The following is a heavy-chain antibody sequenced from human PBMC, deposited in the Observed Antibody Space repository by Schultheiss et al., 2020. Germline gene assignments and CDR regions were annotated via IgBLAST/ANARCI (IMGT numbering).Heavy chain of an antibody. CDR2: IYWDDDK. CDR1: GFSLSTSGVG. CDR3: AREFTVDYYYYYMDV. Sequence: SGPTLVKPTQTLTLTCTFSGFSLSTSGVGVGWIRQPPGKALEWLALIYWDDDKFYNTSLEARLTISKDTSKNQVVLTMTNMDPVDTATYYCAREFTVDYYYYYMDVWGKGTTVTVSS. V-gene: IGHV2-5*02. J-gene: IGHJ6*03. D-gene: IGHD4-11*01.